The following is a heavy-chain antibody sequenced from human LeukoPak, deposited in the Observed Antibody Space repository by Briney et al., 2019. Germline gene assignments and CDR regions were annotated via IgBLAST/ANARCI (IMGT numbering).Heavy chain of an antibody. CDR2: IYYSGST. V-gene: IGHV4-59*01. CDR3: AREPQAAWFDP. D-gene: IGHD6-25*01. J-gene: IGHJ5*02. CDR1: GGSISSYY. Sequence: PSETLSLTCTVFGGSISSYYWSWIRQPPGKGLEWIGYIYYSGSTNYNPSLKSRVTISVDTSKNQFSLKLSSVTAADTAVYYCAREPQAAWFDPWGQGTLVTVSS.